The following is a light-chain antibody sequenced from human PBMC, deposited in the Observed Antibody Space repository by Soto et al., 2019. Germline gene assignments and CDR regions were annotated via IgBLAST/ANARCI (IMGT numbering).Light chain of an antibody. CDR3: HQYENWTQT. CDR2: RAS. CDR1: QSISSN. V-gene: IGKV3-15*01. J-gene: IGKJ1*01. Sequence: EIVMTQSPATLSVSPGERATLSCRASQSISSNLAWYQQQLGQAPRLLIYRASTRATGIPARFSGSGSGTEFTLTISSLQSEDFALYYCHQYENWTQTFGQGTKVEI.